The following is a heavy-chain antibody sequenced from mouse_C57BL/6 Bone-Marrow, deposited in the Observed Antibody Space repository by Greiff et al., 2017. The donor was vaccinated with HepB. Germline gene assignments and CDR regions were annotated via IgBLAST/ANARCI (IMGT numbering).Heavy chain of an antibody. CDR3: ASAGSSYEYFDV. CDR1: GYTFTSYG. V-gene: IGHV1-81*01. CDR2: IYPRSGNT. D-gene: IGHD1-1*01. J-gene: IGHJ1*03. Sequence: QVQLQQSGAELARPGASVKLSCKASGYTFTSYGISWVKQRTGQGLEWIGEIYPRSGNTYYNEKFKGKATLTADKSSSTAYMELRSLTSEDSAVYFCASAGSSYEYFDVWGTGTTVTVSS.